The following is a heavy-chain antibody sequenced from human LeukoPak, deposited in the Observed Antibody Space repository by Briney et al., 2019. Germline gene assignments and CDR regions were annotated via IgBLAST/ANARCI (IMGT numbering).Heavy chain of an antibody. Sequence: GGSLRLSCAASGFTFSSYAMSWVRQAPGKGLEWVSGIIENGYDKYYADSVKGRFTISRDNSKNTLCLQMNSLRADDTAVYYCARDYVTPGITGTTSPLDYWGQGILSVSPQ. J-gene: IGHJ4*02. D-gene: IGHD1-7*01. CDR2: IIENGYDK. V-gene: IGHV3-23*01. CDR3: ARDYVTPGITGTTSPLDY. CDR1: GFTFSSYA.